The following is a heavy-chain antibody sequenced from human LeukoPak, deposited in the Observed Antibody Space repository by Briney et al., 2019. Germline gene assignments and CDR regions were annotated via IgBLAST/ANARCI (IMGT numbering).Heavy chain of an antibody. CDR2: IYTSGST. CDR1: GGSISSGSYY. J-gene: IGHJ4*02. Sequence: SETLSLTCTVSGGSISSGSYYWSWIRQPAGKGLEWIGRIYTSGSTNYNPSLKSRVTISVDTSKNQFSLKLSSVTAADTAVYYCASVEQYSSSSGVYYFDYWGQGTLVTVSS. V-gene: IGHV4-61*02. CDR3: ASVEQYSSSSGVYYFDY. D-gene: IGHD6-6*01.